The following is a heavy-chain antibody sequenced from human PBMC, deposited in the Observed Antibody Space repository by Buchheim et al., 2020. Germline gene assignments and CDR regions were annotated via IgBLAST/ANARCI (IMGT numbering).Heavy chain of an antibody. CDR2: ISSSSSTI. Sequence: VQLVESGGGLVQPGGSLRLSCAASGFTFSSYSMNWVRQAPGKGLEWVSYISSSSSTIYYADSVKGRFTISRDNAKNSLYLQMNSLRAEDTAVYYCARARYRGYSSGWWPFDPWGQGTL. CDR3: ARARYRGYSSGWWPFDP. V-gene: IGHV3-48*04. CDR1: GFTFSSYS. D-gene: IGHD6-19*01. J-gene: IGHJ5*02.